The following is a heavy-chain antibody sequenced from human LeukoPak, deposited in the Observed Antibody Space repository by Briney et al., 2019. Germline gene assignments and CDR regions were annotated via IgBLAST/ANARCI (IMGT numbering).Heavy chain of an antibody. J-gene: IGHJ5*02. CDR3: ARRRTGWFDP. D-gene: IGHD1-1*01. CDR1: GFTFSSYA. V-gene: IGHV3-30-3*01. Sequence: GGSLRLSCAASGFTFSSYAMHWVRQAPGKGLEWVAVISYDGSNKYYADSVKGRFTISRDNSKNTLYLQMNSLRAEETAVYYCARRRTGWFDPWGQGTLVTVSS. CDR2: ISYDGSNK.